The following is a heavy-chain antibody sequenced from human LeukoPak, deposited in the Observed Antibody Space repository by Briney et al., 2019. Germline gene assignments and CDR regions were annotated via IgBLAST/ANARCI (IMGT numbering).Heavy chain of an antibody. CDR3: ARMHLDYFDY. Sequence: PGRSLRLSCAASGFTFSSYAMHWVRQAPGKGLEWVAVISYDGSNKYYADSVEGRFTISRDNSKNTLYLQMNSLRAEDTAVYYCARMHLDYFDYWGQGTLVTVSS. CDR2: ISYDGSNK. CDR1: GFTFSSYA. J-gene: IGHJ4*02. V-gene: IGHV3-30*04.